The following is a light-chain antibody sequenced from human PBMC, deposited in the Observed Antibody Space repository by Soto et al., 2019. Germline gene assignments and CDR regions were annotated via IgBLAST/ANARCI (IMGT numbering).Light chain of an antibody. J-gene: IGKJ1*01. CDR3: QHYNSYSEV. CDR2: KAS. CDR1: QTISSW. Sequence: IQLTQSPSTLSGQVGYRVTITCRASQTISSWLAWYQQKPGKAPKLLIYKASTLKSGVPSRFSGSGSGTEFTLTISSLQPDDFATYYCQHYNSYSEVFGQGTKVDIK. V-gene: IGKV1-5*03.